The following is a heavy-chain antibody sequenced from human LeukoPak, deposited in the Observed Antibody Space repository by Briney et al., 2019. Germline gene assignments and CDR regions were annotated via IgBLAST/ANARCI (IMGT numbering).Heavy chain of an antibody. CDR2: ISYDGSNK. CDR1: GFTFSSYA. J-gene: IGHJ4*02. CDR3: ASGMIVVVISY. Sequence: GGSLRLSCAASGFTFSSYAMHWVRQAPGKGLEWVAVISYDGSNKYYADSVKGRFTISRDNSKNTLYLQMNSLRAEDTAVYYCASGMIVVVISYWGQGTLVTVSS. V-gene: IGHV3-30-3*01. D-gene: IGHD3-22*01.